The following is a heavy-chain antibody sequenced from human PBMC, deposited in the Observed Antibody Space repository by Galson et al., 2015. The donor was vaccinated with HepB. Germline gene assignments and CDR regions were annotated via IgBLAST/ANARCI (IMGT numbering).Heavy chain of an antibody. CDR2: IKSKIDGGTT. V-gene: IGHV3-15*01. J-gene: IGHJ4*02. D-gene: IGHD3-22*01. CDR3: TTMGPPNYYYDSSDYDY. CDR1: TFIFSTYS. Sequence: SLRLSCAASTFIFSTYSMNWVRQAPGKGLEWVGRIKSKIDGGTTDYTAPVKGRFTISRDDSKNTLYLHMSSLKIEDTAVYYCTTMGPPNYYYDSSDYDYWGQGTLVTVSS.